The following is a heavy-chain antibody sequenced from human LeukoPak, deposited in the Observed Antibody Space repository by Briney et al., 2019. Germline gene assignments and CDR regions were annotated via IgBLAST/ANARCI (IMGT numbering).Heavy chain of an antibody. Sequence: PSETLSLTCTVSGGSISSGGYYWSWIRQHPGKGLEWIGYIYYSGSTYYNPSLKSRVTISVDTSKNQFSLKLSSVTAADTAVYYCARDYTLGTDWYSDLWGRGTLVTVSS. CDR2: IYYSGST. CDR1: GGSISSGGYY. J-gene: IGHJ2*01. V-gene: IGHV4-31*03. CDR3: ARDYTLGTDWYSDL.